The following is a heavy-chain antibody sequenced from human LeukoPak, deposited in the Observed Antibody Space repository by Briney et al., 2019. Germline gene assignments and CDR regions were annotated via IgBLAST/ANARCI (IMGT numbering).Heavy chain of an antibody. D-gene: IGHD4-17*01. CDR3: AKDPMTTVTTTLDY. J-gene: IGHJ4*02. CDR2: ISSSGSTI. CDR1: GFTFSSYE. V-gene: IGHV3-48*03. Sequence: GGSLRLSCAASGFTFSSYEVNWVRQAPGKGLEWVSYISSSGSTIYYADSVKGRFTISRDNSKNTLYLQMNSPRAEDTAVYYCAKDPMTTVTTTLDYWGQGTLVTVSS.